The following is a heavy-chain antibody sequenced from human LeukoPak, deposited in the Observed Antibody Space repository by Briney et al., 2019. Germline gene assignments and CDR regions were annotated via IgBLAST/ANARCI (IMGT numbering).Heavy chain of an antibody. CDR3: ARDQITMVRGVTNYYGMDV. J-gene: IGHJ6*02. D-gene: IGHD3-10*01. CDR2: ISWNSGSI. CDR1: GFTFDDYA. V-gene: IGHV3-9*01. Sequence: GRSLRLSCAASGFTFDDYAMHWVRQAPGKGLEWVSGISWNSGSIGYADSVKGRFTISRDNAKNSLYLQMNSLRAEDTAVYYCARDQITMVRGVTNYYGMDVWGQGTTVTVSS.